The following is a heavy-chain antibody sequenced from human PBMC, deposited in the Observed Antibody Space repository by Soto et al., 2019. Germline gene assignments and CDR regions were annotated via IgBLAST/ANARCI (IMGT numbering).Heavy chain of an antibody. J-gene: IGHJ5*02. V-gene: IGHV3-74*01. D-gene: IGHD6-13*01. CDR3: ARVLTGSWNWFDP. Sequence: EVQLVESGGGLVQPGESLRLSCAASGFTFSSYWMHWVRQAPGKGLVWVSRINSDGSRTNYADLVKGRFTVSRDNAKKTQYLQMNSLSAEDTAVYYCARVLTGSWNWFDPWGQGTLVTVSS. CDR1: GFTFSSYW. CDR2: INSDGSRT.